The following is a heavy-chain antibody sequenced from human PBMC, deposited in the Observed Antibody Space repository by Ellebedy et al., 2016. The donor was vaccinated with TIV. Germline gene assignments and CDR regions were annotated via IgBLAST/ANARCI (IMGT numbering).Heavy chain of an antibody. J-gene: IGHJ4*02. CDR2: IKQDGSEK. CDR1: GFTFSSYW. V-gene: IGHV3-7*03. D-gene: IGHD5-18*01. Sequence: GESLKISCAASGFTFSSYWMSWVRQAPGKGLEWVANIKQDGSEKYYVDSVKGRFTISRDNSKRTVDLQMNSLRAEDTAVYFCAKDRTPGDGYWVFDTWGQGTLVSVSS. CDR3: AKDRTPGDGYWVFDT.